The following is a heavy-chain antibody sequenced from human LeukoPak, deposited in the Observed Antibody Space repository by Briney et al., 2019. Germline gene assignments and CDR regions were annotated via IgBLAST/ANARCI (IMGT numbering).Heavy chain of an antibody. Sequence: VKVSCKASGYTFTSYGISWVRQAPGQGLEWMGWISAYNGNTNYAQKLQGRVTMTTDTSTSTAYMELRSLRSDDTAVYYCARLGRGGSYGLAEGFDYWGQGTLVTVSS. D-gene: IGHD5-18*01. CDR1: GYTFTSYG. V-gene: IGHV1-18*01. J-gene: IGHJ4*02. CDR2: ISAYNGNT. CDR3: ARLGRGGSYGLAEGFDY.